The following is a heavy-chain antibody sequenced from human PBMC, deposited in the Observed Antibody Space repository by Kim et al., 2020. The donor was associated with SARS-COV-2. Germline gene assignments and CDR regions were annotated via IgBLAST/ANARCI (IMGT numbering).Heavy chain of an antibody. CDR3: ARERGGYSGYDSGYDFDY. Sequence: SETLSLTCTVSGGSISSGGYYWSWIRQHPGKGLEWIGYIYYSGSTYYNPSLKSRVTISVDTSKNQFSLKLSSVTAADTAVYYCARERGGYSGYDSGYDFDYWGQGTLVTVSS. CDR2: IYYSGST. D-gene: IGHD5-12*01. CDR1: GGSISSGGYY. V-gene: IGHV4-31*03. J-gene: IGHJ4*02.